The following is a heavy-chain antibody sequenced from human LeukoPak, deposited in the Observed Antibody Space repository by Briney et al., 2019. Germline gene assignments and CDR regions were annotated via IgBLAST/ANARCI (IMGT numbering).Heavy chain of an antibody. CDR1: GFTFSSYG. V-gene: IGHV3-30*18. D-gene: IGHD1-20*01. Sequence: PGGSLRLSCAASGFTFSSYGTRWVRQAPGKGLEWVAVISYDGSNKYYADSVKGRFTISRDNSKNTLYLQMNSLRAEDTAVYYCAKSNNWNDVRDWFDPWGQGTLVTVSS. CDR3: AKSNNWNDVRDWFDP. CDR2: ISYDGSNK. J-gene: IGHJ5*02.